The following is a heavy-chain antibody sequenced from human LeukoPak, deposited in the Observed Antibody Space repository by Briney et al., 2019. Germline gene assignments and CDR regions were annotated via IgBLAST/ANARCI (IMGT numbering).Heavy chain of an antibody. V-gene: IGHV1-8*01. CDR2: MNPNSGNT. CDR1: GYTFTSYD. CDR3: ARVGSVYYYYCGMDV. Sequence: ASVKVSCKASGYTFTSYDINWVRQATGQGLEWMGWMNPNSGNTGYAQKFQGRVTMTRNTSISTAYMELSSLRSEDTAVYYCARVGSVYYYYCGMDVWGQGTTVTVPS. J-gene: IGHJ6*02.